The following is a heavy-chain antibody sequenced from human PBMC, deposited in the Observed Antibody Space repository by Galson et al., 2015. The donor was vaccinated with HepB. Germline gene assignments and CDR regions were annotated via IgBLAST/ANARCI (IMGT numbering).Heavy chain of an antibody. Sequence: SVKVSCKASGYTFTNSDINWVRQATGQGLEWMGWMNPDSGNTGYAPKFQGRVTMTRNTSISTAYMELSSLRSEDTAVYYCARGRYCTSGACPYYFDNWGQGTLVTVSS. V-gene: IGHV1-8*01. CDR1: GYTFTNSD. CDR3: ARGRYCTSGACPYYFDN. J-gene: IGHJ4*02. D-gene: IGHD2-8*01. CDR2: MNPDSGNT.